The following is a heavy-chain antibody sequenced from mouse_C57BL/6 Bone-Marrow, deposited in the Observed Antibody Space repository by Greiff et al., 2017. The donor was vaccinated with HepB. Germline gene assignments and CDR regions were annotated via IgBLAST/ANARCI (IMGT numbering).Heavy chain of an antibody. Sequence: EVNVVESGGGLVQPGGSLKLSCAASGFTFSDYYMYWVRQTPEKRLEWVAYISNGGGSTYYPDTVKGRFTISRDNAKNTLYLQISRLKSEDTAMYYCARHDDGDWYFDVWGTGTTVTVSS. CDR1: GFTFSDYY. V-gene: IGHV5-12*01. CDR2: ISNGGGST. D-gene: IGHD2-3*01. CDR3: ARHDDGDWYFDV. J-gene: IGHJ1*03.